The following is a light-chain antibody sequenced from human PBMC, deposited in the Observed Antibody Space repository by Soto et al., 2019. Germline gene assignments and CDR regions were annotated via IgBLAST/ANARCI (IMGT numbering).Light chain of an antibody. Sequence: DIQMTQSPSTLSASVGDRVTITCRASQSISNWLAWYQQKPGKAPKLLIYDASNLESGVPSRFSCSGSGTEFTLTISSLQPDGFAAYYCHQYKSYPHTFGQGTKLEIK. CDR1: QSISNW. J-gene: IGKJ2*01. CDR3: HQYKSYPHT. CDR2: DAS. V-gene: IGKV1-5*01.